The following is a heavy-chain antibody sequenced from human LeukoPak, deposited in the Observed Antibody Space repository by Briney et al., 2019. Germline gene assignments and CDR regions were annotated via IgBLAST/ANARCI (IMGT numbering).Heavy chain of an antibody. J-gene: IGHJ3*02. Sequence: GESLKISFKGSGYSFTSYWIGWVRQMPGKGLEWMGIIYPGDSDTRYSPSFQGQVTISADKSISTAYLQWSGLKASDTAMYYCARSAGAAPYAFDIWGQGTMVTVSS. D-gene: IGHD6-6*01. CDR2: IYPGDSDT. CDR1: GYSFTSYW. CDR3: ARSAGAAPYAFDI. V-gene: IGHV5-51*01.